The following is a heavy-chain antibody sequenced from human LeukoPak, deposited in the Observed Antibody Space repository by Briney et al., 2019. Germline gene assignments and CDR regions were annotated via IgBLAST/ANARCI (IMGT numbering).Heavy chain of an antibody. CDR1: GFTVSSNY. D-gene: IGHD2-2*01. Sequence: GGSLRLSCAASGFTVSSNYMSWVRQAPGKGLEWVSVIYSGGSTYYADSVKGRFTISRDNSKNTPYLQMNSLRAEDTAVYYCAREGVRDSSIYYYGMDVWGQGTTVTVSS. CDR3: AREGVRDSSIYYYGMDV. V-gene: IGHV3-53*01. J-gene: IGHJ6*02. CDR2: IYSGGST.